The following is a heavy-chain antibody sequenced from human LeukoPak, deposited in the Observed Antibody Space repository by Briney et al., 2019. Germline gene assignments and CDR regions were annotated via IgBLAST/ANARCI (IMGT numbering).Heavy chain of an antibody. J-gene: IGHJ4*02. CDR3: ARADRDDYGDHPPLY. V-gene: IGHV1-46*01. D-gene: IGHD4-17*01. CDR1: GYTFTSYY. Sequence: ASVKVSCKASGYTFTSYYRHWVRQAPGQGLEWMGIINPSGGSTSYAQKFQGRVTMTRDTSTSTVYMELSSLRSEDTAVYYCARADRDDYGDHPPLYWGQGTLVTVSS. CDR2: INPSGGST.